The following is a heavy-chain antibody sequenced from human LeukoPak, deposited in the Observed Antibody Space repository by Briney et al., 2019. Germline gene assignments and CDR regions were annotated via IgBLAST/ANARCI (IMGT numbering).Heavy chain of an antibody. V-gene: IGHV1-2*02. CDR3: ARGRSSSDSSEIYLDDH. CDR1: GYAFTAYY. CDR2: IKPKTDAT. J-gene: IGHJ5*02. Sequence: AAVKVSCKASGYAFTAYYMHWVRQAPGQGLEWMGWIKPKTDATNYVQNFQGRVSMTRDTSISTDYMELSSLRSDDTAVYYCARGRSSSDSSEIYLDDHWGQGTLVTVSS. D-gene: IGHD5-18*01.